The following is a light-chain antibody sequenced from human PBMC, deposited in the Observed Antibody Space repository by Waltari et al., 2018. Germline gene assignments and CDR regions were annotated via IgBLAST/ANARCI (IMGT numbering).Light chain of an antibody. CDR1: DLQRTY. J-gene: IGLJ1*01. Sequence: SYELTQPPSVSVSPGQTARIPCSEHDLQRTYAYWFQQKSGQAPRLVIYKDTKRPSGIPERFSGSSSGTVATLTITGAQVDDEADYYCYSSDSTGLRVFGGGTTVVVL. V-gene: IGLV3-10*01. CDR3: YSSDSTGLRV. CDR2: KDT.